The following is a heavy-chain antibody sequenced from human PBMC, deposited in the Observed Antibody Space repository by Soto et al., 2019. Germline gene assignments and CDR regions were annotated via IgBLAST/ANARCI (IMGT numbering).Heavy chain of an antibody. CDR2: IWYDGSNK. CDR1: GFTFSSYG. V-gene: IGHV3-33*01. J-gene: IGHJ4*02. CDR3: ARDPYTAMVTALYDY. Sequence: GGSLRLSCAASGFTFSSYGMHWVRQAPGKGLEWVAVIWYDGSNKYYADSVKGRFTISRDNSKNTLYLQMNSLRAEDTAVYYCARDPYTAMVTALYDYWGQGTLVTVSS. D-gene: IGHD5-18*01.